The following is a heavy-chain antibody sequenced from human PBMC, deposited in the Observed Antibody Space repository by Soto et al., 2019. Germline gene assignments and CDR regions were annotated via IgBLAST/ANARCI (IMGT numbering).Heavy chain of an antibody. CDR1: GYTFTSYY. Sequence: ASVKVSCKASGYTFTSYYMHWVRQAHGQGLEWMGIINPSGGSTSYAQKFQGRVTMTRDTSTSTVYMELSSLRSEDTAVYYCARAYYGSGSYLLHYYYYMDVWGKGTTVTVSS. CDR3: ARAYYGSGSYLLHYYYYMDV. D-gene: IGHD3-10*01. CDR2: INPSGGST. J-gene: IGHJ6*03. V-gene: IGHV1-46*03.